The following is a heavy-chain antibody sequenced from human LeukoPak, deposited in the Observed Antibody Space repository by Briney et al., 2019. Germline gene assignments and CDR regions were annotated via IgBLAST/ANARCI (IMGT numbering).Heavy chain of an antibody. CDR2: INGGSGNT. CDR3: ANPRYDSSGYYYVD. J-gene: IGHJ4*02. V-gene: IGHV1-3*01. CDR1: GYTFIDYT. Sequence: ASVTVFFKASGYTFIDYTMHWLRQAPGQRLDWMGWINGGSGNTKYSPEFQGRVTITRDTSASTGYMELSSLRSEDTAVYYCANPRYDSSGYYYVDWGQGTLVTVSS. D-gene: IGHD3-22*01.